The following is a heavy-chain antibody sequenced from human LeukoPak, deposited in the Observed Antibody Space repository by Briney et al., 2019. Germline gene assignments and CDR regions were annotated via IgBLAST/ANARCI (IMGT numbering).Heavy chain of an antibody. CDR2: IRSKANSYAT. CDR1: GFTFSGSA. Sequence: GGSLKLSCAASGFTFSGSAMHWVRQASGNGLEWVGRIRSKANSYATAYAASVKGRFTISRDDSKNTAYLQMNSLKTEDTAVYYCTSMGKNDYVWGSYRQFDYWGQGTLVTVSS. J-gene: IGHJ4*02. CDR3: TSMGKNDYVWGSYRQFDY. V-gene: IGHV3-73*01. D-gene: IGHD3-16*02.